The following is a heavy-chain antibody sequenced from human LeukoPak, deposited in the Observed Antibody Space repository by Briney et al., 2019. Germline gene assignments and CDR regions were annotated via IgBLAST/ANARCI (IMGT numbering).Heavy chain of an antibody. V-gene: IGHV1-69*13. Sequence: ASVKVSCKASGGTFSSYAISWVRQAPGQGLEWMGGIIPIFGTANYAQKFQGRVTITADESTSTAYMELSSLRSEDTALYYCAREGSVVVPDYWGQGTLVTVSS. J-gene: IGHJ4*02. CDR2: IIPIFGTA. CDR1: GGTFSSYA. CDR3: AREGSVVVPDY. D-gene: IGHD2-15*01.